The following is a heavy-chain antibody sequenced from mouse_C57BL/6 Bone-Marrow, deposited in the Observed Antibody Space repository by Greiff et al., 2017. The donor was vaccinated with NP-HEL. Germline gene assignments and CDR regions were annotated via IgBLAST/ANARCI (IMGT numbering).Heavy chain of an antibody. CDR1: GFTFSDYY. V-gene: IGHV5-16*01. D-gene: IGHD2-4*01. J-gene: IGHJ2*01. Sequence: EVQRVESEGGLVQPGSSMKLSCIASGFTFSDYYMAWVRQVPEKGLEWVANINYDGSSTYYLDSLKSRFIISRDNAKNILYLQMSSLKSEDTATYYCARVYDYDEGDYFDYWGQGTTLTVSS. CDR2: INYDGSST. CDR3: ARVYDYDEGDYFDY.